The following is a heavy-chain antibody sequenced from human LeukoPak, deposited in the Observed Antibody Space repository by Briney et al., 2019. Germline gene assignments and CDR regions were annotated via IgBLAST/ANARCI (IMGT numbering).Heavy chain of an antibody. CDR2: IKQDGSAK. Sequence: GGSLRFSCATSGFTFSSNWMSWVRQAPGKGLQWVANIKQDGSAKYYVHSVKGRFTISRDNAKNSLYLQMNSLRAEDTAVYYCARNEPGIAVAAVDAFDIWGQGTMVSVSS. J-gene: IGHJ3*02. D-gene: IGHD6-19*01. V-gene: IGHV3-7*01. CDR3: ARNEPGIAVAAVDAFDI. CDR1: GFTFSSNW.